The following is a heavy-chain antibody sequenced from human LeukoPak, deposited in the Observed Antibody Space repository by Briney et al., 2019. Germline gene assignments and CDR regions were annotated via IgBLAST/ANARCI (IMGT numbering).Heavy chain of an antibody. CDR1: GFTFDDYA. Sequence: PGGSLRLSCAASGFTFDDYAMHWVRHAPGKGLEWVSGISWNSGSIGYADSVKGRFTISRDNAKNSLYLQMNSLRAEDTALYYCAKARLPNSSSWYYFDYWGQGTLVTVSS. J-gene: IGHJ4*02. D-gene: IGHD6-13*01. CDR3: AKARLPNSSSWYYFDY. V-gene: IGHV3-9*01. CDR2: ISWNSGSI.